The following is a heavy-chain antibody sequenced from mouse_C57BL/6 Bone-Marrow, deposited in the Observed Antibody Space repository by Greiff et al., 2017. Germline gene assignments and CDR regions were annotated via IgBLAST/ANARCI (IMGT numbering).Heavy chain of an antibody. CDR1: GYTFTSYW. CDR3: ARSGEYLDY. D-gene: IGHD3-1*01. J-gene: IGHJ2*01. Sequence: QVQLQQPGAELVRPGSSVKLSCKASGYTFTSYWMHWVKQRPIQGLEWIGNIDPSDSETHYNQKFKDKATVTVDKSSSTAYMQLSSLTSEDSAVYYCARSGEYLDYWGQGTTLTVSS. V-gene: IGHV1-52*01. CDR2: IDPSDSET.